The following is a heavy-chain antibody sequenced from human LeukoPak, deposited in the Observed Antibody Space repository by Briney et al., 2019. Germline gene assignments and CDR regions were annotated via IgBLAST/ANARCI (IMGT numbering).Heavy chain of an antibody. CDR2: IWYDGSNK. D-gene: IGHD3-16*02. CDR3: ARPPYDYDYVWGSYRH. CDR1: GFTFSSYG. J-gene: IGHJ4*02. Sequence: GGSLRLSCAASGFTFSSYGMHWVRQAPGKELEWVAVIWYDGSNKYYAGSVKGRFTISRDNSKNTLYLQMNSLRAEDTAVYYCARPPYDYDYVWGSYRHWGQGTLVTVSS. V-gene: IGHV3-33*01.